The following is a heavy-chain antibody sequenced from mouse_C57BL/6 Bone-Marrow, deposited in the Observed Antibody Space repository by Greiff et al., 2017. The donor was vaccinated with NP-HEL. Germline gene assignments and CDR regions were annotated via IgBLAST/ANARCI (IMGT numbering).Heavy chain of an antibody. Sequence: EVKLVESGGGLVQPGGSLKLSCAASGFTFSDYYMYWVRQTPEKRLEWVAYLSNGGGSTYYPDTVKGRFTISRDNAKNTLYLQMSRLKSEDTAMYYCARGQIYYGPFAYWGQGTLVTVSA. D-gene: IGHD2-1*01. CDR2: LSNGGGST. J-gene: IGHJ3*01. CDR3: ARGQIYYGPFAY. CDR1: GFTFSDYY. V-gene: IGHV5-12*01.